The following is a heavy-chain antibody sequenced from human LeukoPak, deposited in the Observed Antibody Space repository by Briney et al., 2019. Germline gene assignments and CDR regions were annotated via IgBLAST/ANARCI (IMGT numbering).Heavy chain of an antibody. J-gene: IGHJ4*02. CDR3: ARRVAVADFFDY. V-gene: IGHV4-39*01. Sequence: SETLSLTCTVSGGSISSGDYYWSWIRQPPGKGLEWIGSIYYSGSTYYNPSLKSRVTISVDTSKNQFSLKLSSVTAADTAVYYCARRVAVADFFDYWGQGTLVTVSS. CDR1: GGSISSGDYY. CDR2: IYYSGST. D-gene: IGHD6-19*01.